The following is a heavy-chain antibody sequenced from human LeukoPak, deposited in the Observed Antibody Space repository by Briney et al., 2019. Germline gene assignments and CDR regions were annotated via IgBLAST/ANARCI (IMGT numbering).Heavy chain of an antibody. CDR1: GFTFSSYA. V-gene: IGHV3-23*01. J-gene: IGHJ4*02. D-gene: IGHD2-15*01. CDR2: ISGSGGST. CDR3: AKDIVVVVAASFDY. Sequence: GGSLRLSCAASGFTFSSYAMSWVRQASGKGLEWVSAISGSGGSTYYADSVKGRFTISRDNSKNTLYLQMNSLRAEDTAVYYCAKDIVVVVAASFDYWGQGTLVTVSS.